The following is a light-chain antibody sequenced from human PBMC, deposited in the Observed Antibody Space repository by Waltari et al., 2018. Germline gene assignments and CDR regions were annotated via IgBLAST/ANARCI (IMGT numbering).Light chain of an antibody. CDR3: QEHCST. V-gene: IGKV3-20*01. CDR2: GTS. CDR1: QSLSSSR. Sequence: IVVTQSPGTLSLSPGERATLSCRASQSLSSSRLAWYQKKPGQPPRLLIYGTSNRATGIPDRCSGRGSGTDFTLTISRLEPEDSAVYYCQEHCSTFGQGTRLDIK. J-gene: IGKJ5*01.